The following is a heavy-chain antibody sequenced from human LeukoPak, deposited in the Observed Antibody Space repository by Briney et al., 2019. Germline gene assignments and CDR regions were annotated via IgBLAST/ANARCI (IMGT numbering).Heavy chain of an antibody. CDR3: ARGLTYGPYINFDY. CDR2: IRYDESNT. CDR1: GFIFSDFG. V-gene: IGHV3-30*02. J-gene: IGHJ4*02. Sequence: PGGSLRLSCAASGFIFSDFGIHWVRQTPDKGLEWAAFIRYDESNTYYGDSVKGRFTISRDTSRSTVYLQMNSLRAEDTAVYYCARGLTYGPYINFDYWGQGTLVTVSS. D-gene: IGHD4-17*01.